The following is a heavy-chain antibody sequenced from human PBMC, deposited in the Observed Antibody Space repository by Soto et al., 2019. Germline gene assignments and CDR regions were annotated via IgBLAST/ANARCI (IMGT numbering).Heavy chain of an antibody. D-gene: IGHD3-22*01. Sequence: EASVKVSCKASGYTFTSYGISWVRQAPGQGLEWMGWISAYNGNTNYAQKLQGRVTMTTDTSTSTAYMELRSLRSDDTAVYYCARGRPYYYDSSGYYLFDYWGQGTLVTVSS. J-gene: IGHJ4*02. V-gene: IGHV1-18*01. CDR2: ISAYNGNT. CDR3: ARGRPYYYDSSGYYLFDY. CDR1: GYTFTSYG.